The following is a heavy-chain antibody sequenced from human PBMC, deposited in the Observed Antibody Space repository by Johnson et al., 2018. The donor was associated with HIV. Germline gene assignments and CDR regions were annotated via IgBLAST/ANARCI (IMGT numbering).Heavy chain of an antibody. Sequence: VQLVESGGGVVRPGGSLRLSCAASGFTFDDYGMSWVRQAPGKGLEWVSGSNWNGGSTGYADSVAGRFTISRDNSKNTRYLQMTSLIAEDTAVYYCAKDRGYSGSPPDAFDIWGQGTMVTVSS. V-gene: IGHV3-20*04. J-gene: IGHJ3*02. CDR2: SNWNGGST. CDR1: GFTFDDYG. D-gene: IGHD1-26*01. CDR3: AKDRGYSGSPPDAFDI.